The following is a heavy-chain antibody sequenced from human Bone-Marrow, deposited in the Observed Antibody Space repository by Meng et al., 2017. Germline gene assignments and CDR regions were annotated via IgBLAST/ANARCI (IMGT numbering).Heavy chain of an antibody. CDR3: AREASPEYYFDY. Sequence: GQLRESGPGLVKPSQTLSLTCTVSGGSISSGGYHWSWIRQHPGKGLEWIGYIYYSGSTYYNPSLKSLVTISVDTSKNQFSLKLSSVTAADTAVYYCAREASPEYYFDYWGQGTLVTVSS. V-gene: IGHV4-31*01. D-gene: IGHD1-14*01. CDR1: GGSISSGGYH. J-gene: IGHJ4*02. CDR2: IYYSGST.